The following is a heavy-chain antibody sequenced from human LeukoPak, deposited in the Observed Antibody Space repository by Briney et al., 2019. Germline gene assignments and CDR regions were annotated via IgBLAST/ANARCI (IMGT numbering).Heavy chain of an antibody. Sequence: SETLSLTCTVSGGSISSYYWSWIRQPPGKGLEWIGYIYYSGSTNYNPSLKSRVTISVDTSKNQFSLKLSSVTAADTAVYYCARRWFHDAFDTWGQGTMVTVSS. V-gene: IGHV4-59*08. CDR3: ARRWFHDAFDT. D-gene: IGHD2-15*01. J-gene: IGHJ3*02. CDR2: IYYSGST. CDR1: GGSISSYY.